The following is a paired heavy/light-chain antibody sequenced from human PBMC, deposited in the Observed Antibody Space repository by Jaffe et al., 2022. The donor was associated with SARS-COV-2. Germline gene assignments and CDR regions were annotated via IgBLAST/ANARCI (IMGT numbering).Heavy chain of an antibody. V-gene: IGHV4-39*01. CDR3: ARHRTYGFYYMDV. J-gene: IGHJ6*03. CDR2: IYHSGNT. D-gene: IGHD3-16*01. CDR1: GGSISGSSYY. Sequence: QLQLQESGPGLVKPSETLSLTCSVSGGSISGSSYYWGWIRRPPGKGLEWIGNIYHSGNTYYNPSLKSRVTISVDTSKNQFSLKLSSVTAADTAVYYCARHRTYGFYYMDVWGKGTTVTVSS.
Light chain of an antibody. CDR1: QSVSSNF. J-gene: IGKJ3*01. V-gene: IGKV3-20*01. CDR2: GAS. CDR3: QQYGTSQFT. Sequence: EIVLTQSPGTLSLSPGERATLSCRASQSVSSNFLAWYQQKPGQAPRLLIYGASSRATGIPDRFSGSGSGTDFTLTINRLEPEDFAVYYCQQYGTSQFTFGPGTKVDIK.